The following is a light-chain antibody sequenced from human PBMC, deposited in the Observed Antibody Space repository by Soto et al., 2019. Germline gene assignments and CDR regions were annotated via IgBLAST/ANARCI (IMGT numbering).Light chain of an antibody. Sequence: DIQMTQSPSSLSASVGDRVTITCQASQDINNYLNWYQQKPGNAPKLLIYAASGLESGVPSSFSGSGSGTDFTFTINSLQREDFATYYCQQYSNTPLTFGGGTKVDIK. V-gene: IGKV1-33*01. CDR2: AAS. CDR1: QDINNY. J-gene: IGKJ4*01. CDR3: QQYSNTPLT.